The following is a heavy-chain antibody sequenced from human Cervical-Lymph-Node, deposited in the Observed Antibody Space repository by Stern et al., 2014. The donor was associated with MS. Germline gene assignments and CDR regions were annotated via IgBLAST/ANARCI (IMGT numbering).Heavy chain of an antibody. CDR3: ARRGSARRGSGWLDP. J-gene: IGHJ5*02. Sequence: DQLVESGAEVKKPGSSVKVSCKASGGTSNRHGISWGRQAPGQGLEWMGGIIPVLSTIAYAQKLQGRVTITADESTSTTYMELSSLRSEDTAVYYCARRGSARRGSGWLDPWGQGTLVTVSS. D-gene: IGHD3-10*01. CDR2: IIPVLSTI. CDR1: GGTSNRHG. V-gene: IGHV1-69*01.